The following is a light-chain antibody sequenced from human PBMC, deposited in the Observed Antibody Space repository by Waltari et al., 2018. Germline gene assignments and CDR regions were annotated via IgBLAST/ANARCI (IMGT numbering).Light chain of an antibody. CDR1: SSDVGSSNL. CDR2: EGS. V-gene: IGLV2-23*03. Sequence: QSALTQPASVSGSPGQSITISCTGTSSDVGSSNLVSWYQQHPGKAPKLMIYEGSKRPSGVSNRFSGSKSGNTASLTISGLQAEDEADYYCCSYAGSSTFLVFGGGTKLTVL. CDR3: CSYAGSSTFLV. J-gene: IGLJ2*01.